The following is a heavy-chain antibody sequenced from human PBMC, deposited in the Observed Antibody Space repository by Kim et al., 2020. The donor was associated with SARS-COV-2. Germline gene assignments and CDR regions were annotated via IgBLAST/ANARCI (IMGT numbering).Heavy chain of an antibody. V-gene: IGHV3-30*18. CDR1: GFTFSSYG. D-gene: IGHD6-13*01. J-gene: IGHJ4*02. Sequence: GGSLRLSCAASGFTFSSYGMHWVRQAPGKGLEWVAVISYDGSNKYYADSVKGRFTISRDNSKNTLYLQMNSLRAEDTAVYYCAKEGSSWPDYYFDYWGQGTLVTVSS. CDR3: AKEGSSWPDYYFDY. CDR2: ISYDGSNK.